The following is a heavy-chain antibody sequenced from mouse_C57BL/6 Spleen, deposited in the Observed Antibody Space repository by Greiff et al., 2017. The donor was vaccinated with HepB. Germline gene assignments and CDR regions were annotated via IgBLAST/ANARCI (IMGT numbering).Heavy chain of an antibody. Sequence: VQLQQSGAELVRPGASVKLSCTASGFNIKDDYMHWVKQRPEQGLEWIGWIDPENGDTEYASKFQGKATITADTSSNTAYLQLSSLTSEDTAVYYCTTDGIYSDYYAMDYWGQGTSVTVSS. CDR2: IDPENGDT. J-gene: IGHJ4*01. D-gene: IGHD1-1*01. CDR3: TTDGIYSDYYAMDY. V-gene: IGHV14-4*01. CDR1: GFNIKDDY.